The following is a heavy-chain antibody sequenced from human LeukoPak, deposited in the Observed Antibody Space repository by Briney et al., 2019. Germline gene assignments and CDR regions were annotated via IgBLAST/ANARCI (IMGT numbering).Heavy chain of an antibody. D-gene: IGHD3-22*01. V-gene: IGHV4-34*01. CDR3: ARQLRYYYDSSGSGYFDY. CDR1: GGSFSGYY. Sequence: PSETLSLTCAVYGGSFSGYYWSWIRQPPGKGLEWIGEINHSGSTNYNPSLKSRVTISVDTSKNQFSLKLSSVTAADTAVYYCARQLRYYYDSSGSGYFDYWGQGTLVTVSS. J-gene: IGHJ4*02. CDR2: INHSGST.